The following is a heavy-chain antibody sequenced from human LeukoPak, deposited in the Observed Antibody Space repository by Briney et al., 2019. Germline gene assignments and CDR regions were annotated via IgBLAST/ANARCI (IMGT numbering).Heavy chain of an antibody. CDR2: IYYSGST. CDR3: TRNGNYEYYFDY. V-gene: IGHV4-59*01. J-gene: IGHJ4*02. D-gene: IGHD4-11*01. Sequence: SETLSLTCTVSGGSISSYYWSWIRQPPGKGLEWIGYIYYSGSTNYNPSLKSRVTISVDTSKNQFSLKLSSVTAADTAVYYCTRNGNYEYYFDYWGQGTLVTVSS. CDR1: GGSISSYY.